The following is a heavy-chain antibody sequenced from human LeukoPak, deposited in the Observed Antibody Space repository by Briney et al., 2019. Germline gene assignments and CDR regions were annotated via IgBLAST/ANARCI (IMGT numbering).Heavy chain of an antibody. Sequence: SETLSLTCIVSSGSIRSYYWSWIRQPPGKGLEWIGYIYGSGSTNFNPSLKSRVTMSVDTSKNQISLKLSFVTAADTAMYYCARSTMVNTATGWFDPWGQGTLVTVSS. V-gene: IGHV4-59*12. CDR1: SGSIRSYY. D-gene: IGHD4/OR15-4a*01. CDR3: ARSTMVNTATGWFDP. CDR2: IYGSGST. J-gene: IGHJ5*02.